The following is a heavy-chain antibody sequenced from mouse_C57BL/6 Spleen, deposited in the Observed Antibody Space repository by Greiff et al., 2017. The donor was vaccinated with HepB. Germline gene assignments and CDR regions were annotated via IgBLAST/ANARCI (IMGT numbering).Heavy chain of an antibody. CDR3: ARGGTTVVAEFYFDY. CDR1: GYAFSSSW. V-gene: IGHV1-82*01. CDR2: IYPGDGDT. J-gene: IGHJ2*01. D-gene: IGHD1-1*01. Sequence: VQLQQSGPELVKPGASVKISCKASGYAFSSSWMNWVKQRPGKGLEWIGRIYPGDGDTNYNGKFKGKATLTADKSSSTAYMRLSSLTSEDSAVYFCARGGTTVVAEFYFDYWGQGTTLTVSS.